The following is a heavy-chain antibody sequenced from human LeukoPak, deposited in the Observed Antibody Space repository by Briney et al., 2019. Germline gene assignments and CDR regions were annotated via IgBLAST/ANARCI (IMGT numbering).Heavy chain of an antibody. CDR3: AKETGRGPAAMGDAFDI. Sequence: GGSLRLSCAASGFTFSSYGMHWVRQAPGKGLEWVAVIWYDGSNKYYADSVKGRFTISRDNSKNTLYLQMNSLRAEDMALYYCAKETGRGPAAMGDAFDIWGQGTMVTVSS. CDR1: GFTFSSYG. V-gene: IGHV3-30*02. D-gene: IGHD2-2*01. J-gene: IGHJ3*02. CDR2: IWYDGSNK.